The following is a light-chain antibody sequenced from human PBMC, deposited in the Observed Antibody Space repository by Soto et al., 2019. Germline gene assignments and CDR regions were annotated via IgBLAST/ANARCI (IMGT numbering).Light chain of an antibody. J-gene: IGKJ4*01. Sequence: DIQMTQSPSSLSASVGDRVTITCRASQSISSYLNWYQQKPGKAPKLLIYAASSLQSGVPSRFSGSGSGTDFTLIISSLQPADFATYYCQQSYSTPLTFGGGTKVEIK. V-gene: IGKV1-39*01. CDR3: QQSYSTPLT. CDR2: AAS. CDR1: QSISSY.